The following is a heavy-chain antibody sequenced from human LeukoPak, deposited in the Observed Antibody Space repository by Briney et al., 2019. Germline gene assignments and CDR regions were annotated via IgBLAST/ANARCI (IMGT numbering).Heavy chain of an antibody. V-gene: IGHV1-69*01. Sequence: SVKVSCKASGGTFSSYAISWVRRAPGRGLEWMGGIIPIFGTANYAQKFQGRVTITADESTSTAYMELSSLRSEDTAVYYCARDTLVVPAAISGRYYYYGMDVWGKGTTVTVSS. CDR3: ARDTLVVPAAISGRYYYYGMDV. J-gene: IGHJ6*04. CDR2: IIPIFGTA. D-gene: IGHD2-2*01. CDR1: GGTFSSYA.